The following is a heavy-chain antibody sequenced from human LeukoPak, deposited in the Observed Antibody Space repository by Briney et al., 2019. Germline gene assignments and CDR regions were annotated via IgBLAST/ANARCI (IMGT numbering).Heavy chain of an antibody. J-gene: IGHJ4*02. Sequence: PGGSLRLSCTASGFTFSDYYMDWVRQAPGKGLEWVGRTSKRANSYTTEYAASVKGRFTISRDDSKNLLYLQMNSLTTDDTAVYYCTRSCTGTRLYYFDYWGQGTLVTVSS. V-gene: IGHV3-72*01. D-gene: IGHD1/OR15-1a*01. CDR2: TSKRANSYTT. CDR3: TRSCTGTRLYYFDY. CDR1: GFTFSDYY.